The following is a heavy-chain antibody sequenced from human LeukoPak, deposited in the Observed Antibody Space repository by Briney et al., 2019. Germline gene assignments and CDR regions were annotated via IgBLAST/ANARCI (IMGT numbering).Heavy chain of an antibody. Sequence: PSETLSLTCTVSGGSISSSSYYWGWIRQPPGKGLEWIGSIYYSGSTYYNPPLKSRVTISVDTSKNQFSLKLSSVTAADTAVYYCASQMQYCGGDCYLNWFDPWGQGTLVTVSS. V-gene: IGHV4-39*01. CDR2: IYYSGST. CDR3: ASQMQYCGGDCYLNWFDP. CDR1: GGSISSSSYY. D-gene: IGHD2-21*02. J-gene: IGHJ5*02.